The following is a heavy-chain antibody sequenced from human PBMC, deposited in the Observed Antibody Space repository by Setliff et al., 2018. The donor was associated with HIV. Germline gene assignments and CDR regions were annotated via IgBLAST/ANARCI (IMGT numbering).Heavy chain of an antibody. CDR2: IYPDDSDT. D-gene: IGHD4-4*01. CDR3: ARGAVSVDF. J-gene: IGHJ4*02. Sequence: PGESLKISCQVSGYTFSNYWIGWVRQMPGKGLEWMGIIYPDDSDTRYSPSFQGQVTISADKSISTAYLQWSSLKASDTAIYFCARGAVSVDFWGQGTLVTVSS. CDR1: GYTFSNYW. V-gene: IGHV5-51*01.